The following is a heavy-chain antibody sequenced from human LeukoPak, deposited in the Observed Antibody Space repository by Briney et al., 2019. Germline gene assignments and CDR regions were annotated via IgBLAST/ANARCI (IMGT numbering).Heavy chain of an antibody. J-gene: IGHJ3*02. CDR3: AREVVGATDHDAFDI. D-gene: IGHD1-26*01. V-gene: IGHV3-48*01. Sequence: PGGSLRLSCAASGFTFSSYSMNWVRQAPGKGLEWVSYISSSSSTIYYADSVKGRFTISRDNAKNSLYLQMNSLRAEDTAVYYCAREVVGATDHDAFDIWGQGQWSPSLQ. CDR1: GFTFSSYS. CDR2: ISSSSSTI.